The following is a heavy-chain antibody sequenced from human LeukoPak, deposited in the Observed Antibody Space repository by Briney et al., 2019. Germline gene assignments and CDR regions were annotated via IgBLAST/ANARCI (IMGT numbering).Heavy chain of an antibody. CDR3: ARANAPNFFDDNSRGFDP. D-gene: IGHD3-22*01. V-gene: IGHV3-48*04. CDR2: ISSTSRTI. Sequence: GGSMRLSCVAFGFCFSSYSMSWVRQAAGRVMEWVSSISSTSRTIYFADSVKGRFAISRDNAKNSLYLQMNSLRAEDTAVYYCARANAPNFFDDNSRGFDPWGQGTLVTVSS. CDR1: GFCFSSYS. J-gene: IGHJ5*02.